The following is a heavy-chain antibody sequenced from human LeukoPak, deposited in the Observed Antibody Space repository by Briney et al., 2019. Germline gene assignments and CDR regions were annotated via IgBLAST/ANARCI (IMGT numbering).Heavy chain of an antibody. CDR2: LYPPHST. Sequence: SETLSLTCAVSGYAINNAYYGGWSRQPPGKGGEGIGILYPPHSTYSTPSLNTRVTMSVHTSRNQFSLNMSFVTAADTAVYYCARQYDSYFYYYLDVWGTGTTVTVSS. V-gene: IGHV4-38-2*01. CDR1: GYAINNAYY. J-gene: IGHJ6*03. D-gene: IGHD3-3*01. CDR3: ARQYDSYFYYYLDV.